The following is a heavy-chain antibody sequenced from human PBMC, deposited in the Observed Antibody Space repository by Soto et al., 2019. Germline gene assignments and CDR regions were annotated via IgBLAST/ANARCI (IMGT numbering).Heavy chain of an antibody. Sequence: SETLSLTCTVSGGSISSYYWSWIRQPPGKGLEWIGYIYYSGSTNYNPSLKSRVTISVDTSKNQFSLKLSSVTAADTAVYYCARASDYYGSGSYTWFDPWGQGTLVTVSS. CDR1: GGSISSYY. J-gene: IGHJ5*02. V-gene: IGHV4-59*01. CDR2: IYYSGST. D-gene: IGHD3-10*01. CDR3: ARASDYYGSGSYTWFDP.